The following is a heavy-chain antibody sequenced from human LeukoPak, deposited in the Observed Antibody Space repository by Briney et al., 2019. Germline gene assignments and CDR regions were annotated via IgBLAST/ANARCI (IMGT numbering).Heavy chain of an antibody. CDR2: ISSSSSYI. J-gene: IGHJ2*01. V-gene: IGHV3-21*01. CDR3: ARDLGGVHWYFDL. D-gene: IGHD3-10*01. Sequence: GGSLRLSCAASGFTFSSYSMNWVRQAPGKGLEWVSSISSSSSYIYYADSVKGRFTISRDNAKNSLYLQMNSLRAEDTAVYYCARDLGGVHWYFDLWGRGTLVTVSS. CDR1: GFTFSSYS.